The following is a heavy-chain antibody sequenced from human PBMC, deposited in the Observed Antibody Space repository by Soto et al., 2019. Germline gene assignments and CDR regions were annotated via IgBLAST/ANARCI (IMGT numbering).Heavy chain of an antibody. J-gene: IGHJ3*02. CDR2: VYHSGST. Sequence: SETLSLTCTVSGGSIISSSYYWGWIRQPPGKGLEWIASVYHSGSTYYKPSLKSRATISVDTSKNQFSLKLNSVTAADTAVYYCVRLGIEYYDSRKAFDMWGQGTRVTVSS. CDR1: GGSIISSSYY. V-gene: IGHV4-39*01. D-gene: IGHD3-22*01. CDR3: VRLGIEYYDSRKAFDM.